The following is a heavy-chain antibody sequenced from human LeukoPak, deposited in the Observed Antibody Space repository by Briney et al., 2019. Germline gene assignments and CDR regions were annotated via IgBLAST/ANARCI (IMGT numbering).Heavy chain of an antibody. CDR2: IYYSGST. Sequence: SETLSLTCTVSGGSISSYYWSWIRQPPGKGLEWIGYIYYSGSTNYNPSLKSRVTISVDTSKDQFSLKLSSVTAADTAVYYCARALFCSSCHDYWGQGTLVTVSS. CDR1: GGSISSYY. CDR3: ARALFCSSCHDY. J-gene: IGHJ4*02. V-gene: IGHV4-59*01. D-gene: IGHD6-13*01.